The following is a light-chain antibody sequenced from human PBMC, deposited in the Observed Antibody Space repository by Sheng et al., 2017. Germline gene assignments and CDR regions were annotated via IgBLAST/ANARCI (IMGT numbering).Light chain of an antibody. CDR2: KAS. Sequence: DIQMTQSPSTLSASVGDRVTITCRASQSISSWLARYQQKAGKAPKLLIYKASSLESGVPSRFSGSGSGTEFTLTISSLQPDDFATYYCQQYNSYPRTFGQGTKLEIK. CDR3: QQYNSYPRT. J-gene: IGKJ2*01. CDR1: QSISSW. V-gene: IGKV1-5*03.